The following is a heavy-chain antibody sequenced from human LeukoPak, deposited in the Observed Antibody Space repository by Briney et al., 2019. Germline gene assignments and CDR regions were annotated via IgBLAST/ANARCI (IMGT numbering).Heavy chain of an antibody. CDR1: GYTFTRYI. V-gene: IGHV1-3*01. Sequence: ASVKVSCKASGYTFTRYIMNWVRQAPGQRPEWMGWINPGNGNTKYSEKFQDRVTFIRDTSATTAYMELSSPRSEDTAVYYCARERVTTTAFDYWGQGTLVTVSS. CDR3: ARERVTTTAFDY. D-gene: IGHD5-12*01. J-gene: IGHJ4*02. CDR2: INPGNGNT.